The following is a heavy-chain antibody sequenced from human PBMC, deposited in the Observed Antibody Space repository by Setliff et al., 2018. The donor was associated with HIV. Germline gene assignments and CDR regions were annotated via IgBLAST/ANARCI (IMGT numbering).Heavy chain of an antibody. CDR1: GFTFNSYA. CDR3: AKGGAYGSGSSYYYGMDV. CDR2: ISGSGGST. V-gene: IGHV3-23*01. Sequence: GSLRLSCAASGFTFNSYAMSWVRQAPGKGLEWVSAISGSGGSTYYADSVKGRFTISRDNSKNTLYLQMNSLRAEDTAVYYCAKGGAYGSGSSYYYGMDVWGQGTTVTVSS. D-gene: IGHD3-10*01. J-gene: IGHJ6*02.